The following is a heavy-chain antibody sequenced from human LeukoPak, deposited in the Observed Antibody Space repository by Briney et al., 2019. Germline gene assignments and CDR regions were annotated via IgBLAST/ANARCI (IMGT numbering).Heavy chain of an antibody. D-gene: IGHD2-2*01. Sequence: GGSLRLSCAASGFTFSSYGMHWVRQAPGKGLEWVAVIWCDGSNKYYADSVKGRFTISRDNSKNTLYLQMNSLRAEDTAVYYCARAEVPAAIKSGAFDIWGQGTMVTVSS. CDR3: ARAEVPAAIKSGAFDI. V-gene: IGHV3-33*01. J-gene: IGHJ3*02. CDR1: GFTFSSYG. CDR2: IWCDGSNK.